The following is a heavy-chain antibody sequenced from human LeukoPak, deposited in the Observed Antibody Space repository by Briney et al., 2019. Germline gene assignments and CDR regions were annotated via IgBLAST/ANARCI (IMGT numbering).Heavy chain of an antibody. CDR2: IYYSGST. D-gene: IGHD1-26*01. J-gene: IGHJ3*02. CDR3: AREDRWELGDAFDI. CDR1: GFTFSDCW. V-gene: IGHV4-38-2*02. Sequence: GSLRLSCAASGFTFSDCWMSWVRQAPGKGLERIGSIYYSGSTYYNPSLKSRVAISVDTSKNQFSLKLSSVTAADTAVYYCAREDRWELGDAFDIWGQGTMVTVSS.